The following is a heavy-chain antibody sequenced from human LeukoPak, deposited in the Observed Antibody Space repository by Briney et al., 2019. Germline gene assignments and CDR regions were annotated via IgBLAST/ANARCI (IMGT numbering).Heavy chain of an antibody. D-gene: IGHD3-22*01. J-gene: IGHJ4*02. Sequence: GASVKVSCKASGYTFTSYGISLVRQAPGQGLEWMGWISAYNGNTNYAQKLQGRVTMTTDTSTSTAYMELRSLRSDDTAVYYCARGMNRYYDSSGYYWGQGTLVTVSS. CDR3: ARGMNRYYDSSGYY. V-gene: IGHV1-18*01. CDR1: GYTFTSYG. CDR2: ISAYNGNT.